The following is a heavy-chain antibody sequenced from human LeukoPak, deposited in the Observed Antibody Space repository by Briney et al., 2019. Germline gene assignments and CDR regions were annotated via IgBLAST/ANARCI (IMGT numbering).Heavy chain of an antibody. D-gene: IGHD3-22*01. CDR3: AKGREGDYYDSSVPVGYFDY. Sequence: GGSLRLSCAASGFTFASYAMSWVRQAPGKGLEWVSAISGSGGSIYYADSVKGRFTISRDNSKTTLYLQMNSLRAEDTAVYYCAKGREGDYYDSSVPVGYFDYWGQGTLVTVSS. CDR2: ISGSGGSI. J-gene: IGHJ4*02. V-gene: IGHV3-23*01. CDR1: GFTFASYA.